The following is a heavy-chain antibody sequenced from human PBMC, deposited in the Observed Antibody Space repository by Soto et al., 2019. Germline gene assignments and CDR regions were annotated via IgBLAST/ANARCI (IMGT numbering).Heavy chain of an antibody. D-gene: IGHD3-16*01. Sequence: QVQLVQSGAEVRKPGASVKVSCKASGYTFTNYYMHWVRQAPGQGLEWMGIINPSGGSTSYAQKFQGRVNMTRATSTSTVYMELSSLRSEDTAVYYCARGSKLGGFDYWGQGTLVTVSS. J-gene: IGHJ4*02. CDR3: ARGSKLGGFDY. CDR1: GYTFTNYY. V-gene: IGHV1-46*01. CDR2: INPSGGST.